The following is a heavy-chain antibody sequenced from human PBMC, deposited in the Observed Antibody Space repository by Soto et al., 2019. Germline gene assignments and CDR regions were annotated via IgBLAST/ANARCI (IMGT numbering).Heavy chain of an antibody. J-gene: IGHJ6*02. V-gene: IGHV3-30*18. CDR2: ISYDGSNK. CDR1: GFTFSSYG. D-gene: IGHD3-3*01. CDR3: AKDSYYDFWSGYPPLYYGMDL. Sequence: XGSLKLSCAASGFTFSSYGMHWVRQAPGKGLEWVAVISYDGSNKYYADSVKGRFTISRDNSKNTLYLQMNSLRAEDTAVYYCAKDSYYDFWSGYPPLYYGMDLWGQETTVTAP.